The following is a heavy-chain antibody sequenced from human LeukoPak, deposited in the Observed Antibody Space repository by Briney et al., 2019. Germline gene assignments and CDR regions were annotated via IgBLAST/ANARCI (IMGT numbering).Heavy chain of an antibody. J-gene: IGHJ4*02. Sequence: ASVKVSCKASGYAFTAYYMQWVRQAPGQGLEWIGWINPKSGATNSALKFQGRVSMTSDPSTRTAYMELSRLGSDDTAVYYCARDHYQSSGLWDNWGQGTLLTVSS. D-gene: IGHD3-22*01. CDR2: INPKSGAT. CDR3: ARDHYQSSGLWDN. CDR1: GYAFTAYY. V-gene: IGHV1-2*02.